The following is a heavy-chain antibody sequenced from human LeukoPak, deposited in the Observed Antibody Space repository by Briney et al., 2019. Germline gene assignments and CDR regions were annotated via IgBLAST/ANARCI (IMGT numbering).Heavy chain of an antibody. CDR2: IYTSGST. J-gene: IGHJ6*03. CDR3: ARHARTPQTAYYYYYMDV. Sequence: PSETLSLTCTVSGGSISSYYWSWIRQPPGKGLEWIGYIYTSGSTNYNPSLKSRVTISVDTSKNQFSLKLSSVTAADTAVYYCARHARTPQTAYYYYYMDVWGKGTTVTVSS. CDR1: GGSISSYY. D-gene: IGHD2-15*01. V-gene: IGHV4-4*09.